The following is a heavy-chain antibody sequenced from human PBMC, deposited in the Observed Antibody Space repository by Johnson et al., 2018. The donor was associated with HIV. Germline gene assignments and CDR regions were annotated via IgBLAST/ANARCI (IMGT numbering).Heavy chain of an antibody. V-gene: IGHV3-66*04. CDR3: TRRGYYDSSGYAFDI. CDR1: GFTVSSNY. Sequence: MLLVESGGGLVQPGGSLRLSCAASGFTVSSNYMSWVRQAPGKGLEWLSVLYSDGRTYYADSVKGRFTISRDGSKNTLFLQRNSLRAEDTAVYYCTRRGYYDSSGYAFDIWGQGTMDTVSS. CDR2: LYSDGRT. J-gene: IGHJ3*02. D-gene: IGHD3-22*01.